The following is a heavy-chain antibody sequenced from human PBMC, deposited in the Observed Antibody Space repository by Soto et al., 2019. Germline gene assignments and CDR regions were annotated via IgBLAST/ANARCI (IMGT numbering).Heavy chain of an antibody. CDR2: IYSGGST. CDR3: ASALEHYYYYYGMDV. V-gene: IGHV3-53*01. J-gene: IGHJ6*02. CDR1: VFTVSSNY. Sequence: QPGGSLRLSCAASVFTVSSNYMSWVRQAPGKGLEWVSVIYSGGSTYYADSVKGRFTISRDNSKNTLYLQMNSLRAEDTAVYYCASALEHYYYYYGMDVWGQGTTVTVSS.